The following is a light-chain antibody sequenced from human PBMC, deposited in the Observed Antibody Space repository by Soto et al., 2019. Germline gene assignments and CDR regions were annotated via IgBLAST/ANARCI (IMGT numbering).Light chain of an antibody. V-gene: IGKV4-1*01. CDR1: QSLLYSSNNKNY. Sequence: VMKPPPESLAMSLCERDTINCKSSQSLLYSSNNKNYLSWYQQKPGQPPRLLIYWASTRESGVRDRFSFSGSGTKFTLTISSLRIEAEALYYCHQYHNTPPGTFGRGTKVDIK. CDR3: HQYHNTPPGT. J-gene: IGKJ4*02. CDR2: WAS.